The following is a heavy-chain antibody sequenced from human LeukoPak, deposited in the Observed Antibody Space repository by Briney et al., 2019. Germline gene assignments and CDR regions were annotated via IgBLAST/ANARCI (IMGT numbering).Heavy chain of an antibody. CDR1: GYTFTSYY. V-gene: IGHV1-46*01. CDR3: ASRLQYDFWSVPIRDYYYMDV. D-gene: IGHD3-3*01. J-gene: IGHJ6*03. Sequence: ASVKVSCKASGYTFTSYYMHWVRQAPGQGLEWMGIINPSGGSTSYAQKFQVRVTMTRDTSTSTVYMELSSLRSEDTAVYYCASRLQYDFWSVPIRDYYYMDVWGKGTTVTVSS. CDR2: INPSGGST.